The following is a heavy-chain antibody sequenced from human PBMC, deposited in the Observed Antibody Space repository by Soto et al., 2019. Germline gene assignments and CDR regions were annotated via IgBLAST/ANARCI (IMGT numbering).Heavy chain of an antibody. CDR1: GGSINSYY. Sequence: QVQLQESGPGLVKPSETLSLTCSVSGGSINSYYWSWIRQPPGKGLEWLGYVYYSGTTNYSPSLGSLVTISVDTSKNQFYLRLTYVTAADTAVYYCARDRGENYFGSGLDPFDIWGQGTMVTVSA. D-gene: IGHD3-10*01. CDR3: ARDRGENYFGSGLDPFDI. V-gene: IGHV4-59*01. CDR2: VYYSGTT. J-gene: IGHJ3*02.